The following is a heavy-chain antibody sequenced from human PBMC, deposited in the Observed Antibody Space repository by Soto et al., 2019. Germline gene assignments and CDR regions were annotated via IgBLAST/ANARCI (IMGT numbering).Heavy chain of an antibody. D-gene: IGHD6-13*01. J-gene: IGHJ6*02. Sequence: SXTLSLTWAISWDSVSSNSPAWNWIRQSPSRGLEWLGRTYYRSKWYNDYAVSVKSRITINIDTSKNQFSLQLNSVTPEDTAVYYCARVSKTGSSSSWYQTYYYGMDVWGQGTTVTVSS. CDR1: WDSVSSNSPA. V-gene: IGHV6-1*01. CDR2: TYYRSKWYN. CDR3: ARVSKTGSSSSWYQTYYYGMDV.